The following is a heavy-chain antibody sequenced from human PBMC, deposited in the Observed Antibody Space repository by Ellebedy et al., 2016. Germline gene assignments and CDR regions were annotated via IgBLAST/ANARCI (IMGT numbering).Heavy chain of an antibody. CDR3: TRGTAD. D-gene: IGHD2-21*02. CDR1: GFTFSDHY. J-gene: IGHJ4*02. Sequence: GESLKISCAVSGFTFSDHYMDWVRQAPGKGLEWFVRIRDKPNNYTTEYVASVKGRFTISGDDSENSLFLQMNSLKTEDTAVYYCTRGTADWGQGTLVTVSS. V-gene: IGHV3-72*01. CDR2: IRDKPNNYTT.